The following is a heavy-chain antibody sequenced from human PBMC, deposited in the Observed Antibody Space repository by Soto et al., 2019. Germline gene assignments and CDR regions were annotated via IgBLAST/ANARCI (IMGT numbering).Heavy chain of an antibody. CDR3: ARSIRTAVGYCDY. CDR2: ISSSSTTI. D-gene: IGHD6-19*01. CDR1: GFTFSTYT. J-gene: IGHJ4*02. V-gene: IGHV3-48*01. Sequence: EVQLVESGGGLVQPGGSLRLSCAASGFTFSTYTMNWVRQAPGKGLEWVSYISSSSTTIYYADSVKGRFTISRDNAKNSLYLQMNSLGAEDTAVYYCARSIRTAVGYCDYWGQGTLVTVSS.